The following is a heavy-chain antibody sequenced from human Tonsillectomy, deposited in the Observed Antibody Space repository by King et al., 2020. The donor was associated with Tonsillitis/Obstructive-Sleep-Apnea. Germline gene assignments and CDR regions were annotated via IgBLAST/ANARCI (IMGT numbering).Heavy chain of an antibody. D-gene: IGHD2-15*01. J-gene: IGHJ6*03. CDR2: ISADNGNT. CDR3: ARGRGEYCSGGSCEDFYYYMDV. CDR1: GYTFTGYG. Sequence: QLVQSGVEVKKPGASVKVSCKASGYTFTGYGISWVRQAPGQGLEWMGWISADNGNTNYAQNIQGRVTMTTDTSTTTAYMELRSLRSDDTAVYFCARGRGEYCSGGSCEDFYYYMDVWGKGTTVTVSS. V-gene: IGHV1-18*01.